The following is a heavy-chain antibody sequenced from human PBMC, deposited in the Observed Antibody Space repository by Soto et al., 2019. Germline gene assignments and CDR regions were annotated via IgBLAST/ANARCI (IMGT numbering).Heavy chain of an antibody. J-gene: IGHJ4*02. CDR2: ISNSGST. D-gene: IGHD6-13*01. V-gene: IGHV4-59*01. CDR3: TRGGSGYSSTWAAY. CDR1: GDSIRSYY. Sequence: QVQLQESGPGLVKPSKTLSLTCSVSGDSIRSYYWSWFRQPPGKGLEWIGYISNSGSTKYNPSLNSRVTMSMDTSKNQFSLRMTSVTAADTAFYYCTRGGSGYSSTWAAYWGQGILVTVSS.